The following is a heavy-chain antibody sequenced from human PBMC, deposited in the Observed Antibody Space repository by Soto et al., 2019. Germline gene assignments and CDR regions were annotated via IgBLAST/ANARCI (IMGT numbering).Heavy chain of an antibody. Sequence: SETLSLTCAVSGGSISSGGYSWSWIRQPPGKGLEWIGYIYHSGSTYYNPSLKSRVTISVDRSKNQFSLKLSSVTAADTAVYYCARGPVTTVVTSWFDPWGQGTLVTVSS. CDR3: ARGPVTTVVTSWFDP. D-gene: IGHD4-17*01. CDR2: IYHSGST. CDR1: GGSISSGGYS. J-gene: IGHJ5*02. V-gene: IGHV4-30-2*01.